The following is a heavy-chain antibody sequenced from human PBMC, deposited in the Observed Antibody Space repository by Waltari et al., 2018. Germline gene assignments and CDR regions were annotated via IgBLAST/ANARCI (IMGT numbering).Heavy chain of an antibody. CDR2: ITNDGDIT. V-gene: IGHV3-23*01. CDR1: GFTFSRYT. CDR3: AKRGGYFYHY. Sequence: EVQLLDSGGGLVYPGGSLRLSCVASGFTFSRYTMAWVRQIPGRGLEWVSAITNDGDITYYADSVEGRFTITRDNSRNTLSLQMNRLRVEDTAIYYCAKRGGYFYHYWGQGTLVTVSS. D-gene: IGHD3-22*01. J-gene: IGHJ4*02.